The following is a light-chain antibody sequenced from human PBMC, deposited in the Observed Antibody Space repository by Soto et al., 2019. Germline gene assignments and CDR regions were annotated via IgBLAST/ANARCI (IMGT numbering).Light chain of an antibody. CDR1: SSDVGSYNL. J-gene: IGLJ1*01. CDR3: CSYAGSITT. Sequence: QSVLTQPASVSGSPGQSITISCTGTSSDVGSYNLVSWYQQHPGKAPKLMIYEGSKRPSGVSNRFSGSKSGNTASLTISGLQAEDEADYYCCSYAGSITTFGSGTKVTVL. CDR2: EGS. V-gene: IGLV2-23*01.